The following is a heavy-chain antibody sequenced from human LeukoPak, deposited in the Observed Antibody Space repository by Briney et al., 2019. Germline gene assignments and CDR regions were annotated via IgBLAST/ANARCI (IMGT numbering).Heavy chain of an antibody. V-gene: IGHV3-21*01. CDR3: ARGPSSQFRTDY. CDR2: ISSSSSYI. Sequence: GGSLRLSCAASGFTFSSYSMNWVRQAPGKGLEWVSSISSSSSYIYYADSVKGRFTISRDNAKNSLYLQMNGLRAEDTAVYYCARGPSSQFRTDYWGQGTLVTVSS. J-gene: IGHJ4*02. D-gene: IGHD2-2*01. CDR1: GFTFSSYS.